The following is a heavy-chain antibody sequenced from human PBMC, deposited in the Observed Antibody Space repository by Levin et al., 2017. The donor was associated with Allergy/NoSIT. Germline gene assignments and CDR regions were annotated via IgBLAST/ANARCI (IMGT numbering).Heavy chain of an antibody. J-gene: IGHJ2*01. V-gene: IGHV5-51*01. CDR3: ARRAMVRGVNWYFDR. Sequence: GESLKISCKGSGYSFSTYWIGWVRQMPGEGLGWMGIIYPGDSDTRYRPSFQGQVTISADKSITTAYLQWSSLKASDTAMYDCARRAMVRGVNWYFDRWGRGTLVTVSS. CDR2: IYPGDSDT. D-gene: IGHD3-10*01. CDR1: GYSFSTYW.